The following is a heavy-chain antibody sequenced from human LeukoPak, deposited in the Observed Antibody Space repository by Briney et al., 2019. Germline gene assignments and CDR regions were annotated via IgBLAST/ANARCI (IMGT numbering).Heavy chain of an antibody. J-gene: IGHJ4*02. Sequence: ASEKVSCKASGYTFTSYYMHWVRQAPGQGLEWMGIINPSGGSTSYAQKFQGRVTMTRDTSTSAVYMELSSLRSEDTAVYYCARDMYSYTTYFDYWGQGTLVTVSS. CDR2: INPSGGST. CDR3: ARDMYSYTTYFDY. D-gene: IGHD5-18*01. CDR1: GYTFTSYY. V-gene: IGHV1-46*01.